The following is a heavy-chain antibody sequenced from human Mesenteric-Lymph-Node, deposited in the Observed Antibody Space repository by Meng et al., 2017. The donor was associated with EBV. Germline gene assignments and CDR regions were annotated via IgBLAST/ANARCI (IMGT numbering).Heavy chain of an antibody. D-gene: IGHD3-22*01. CDR3: TTEMVVNRWLDP. Sequence: EVQLVDPGGGWVKPGGSRGLSCSVSGIRFTNAWMRWVRQAPGKGLEWVGRVKSQADGGTTDYAAPVKGRFTISRDGSKNTLYLQMNSLQTEDTAVYYCTTEMVVNRWLDPWGQGTLVTVSS. V-gene: IGHV3-15*01. CDR1: GIRFTNAW. CDR2: VKSQADGGTT. J-gene: IGHJ5*02.